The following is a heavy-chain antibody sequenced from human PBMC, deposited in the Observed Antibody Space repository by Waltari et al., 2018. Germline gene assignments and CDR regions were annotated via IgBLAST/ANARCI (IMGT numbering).Heavy chain of an antibody. CDR3: ASLPMTTVTIPFDY. V-gene: IGHV3-23*01. CDR1: GFTFSSYA. D-gene: IGHD4-17*01. J-gene: IGHJ4*02. Sequence: EMQLLESGGGLVQPGGSLRLSCAASGFTFSSYAMSWVRPAPGKGLEWVSAISGSGGSTYYADSVKGRFTISRDNSKNTLYLQMNSLRAEDTAVYYCASLPMTTVTIPFDYWGQGTLVTVSS. CDR2: ISGSGGST.